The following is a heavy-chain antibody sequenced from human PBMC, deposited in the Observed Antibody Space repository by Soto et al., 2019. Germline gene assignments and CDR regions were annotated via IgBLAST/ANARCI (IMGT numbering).Heavy chain of an antibody. CDR1: GFTFSSYA. J-gene: IGHJ4*02. Sequence: SLRLSCAASGFTFSSYAMSWVRQAPGKGLEWVAAISYDGSNKYYADSVKGRFTISRDNSKNTLYLQMNSLRAEDTAVYYCATTTIFGVVTPYYWGQGTLVTVSS. CDR3: ATTTIFGVVTPYY. CDR2: ISYDGSNK. D-gene: IGHD3-3*01. V-gene: IGHV3-30*04.